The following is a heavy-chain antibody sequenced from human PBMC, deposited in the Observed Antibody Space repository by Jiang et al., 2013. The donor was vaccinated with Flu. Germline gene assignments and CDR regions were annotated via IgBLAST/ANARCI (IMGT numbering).Heavy chain of an antibody. D-gene: IGHD3-10*01. J-gene: IGHJ6*02. V-gene: IGHV3-66*02. Sequence: VQLVESGGGLVQPGGSLRLSCAASGFTVSSNYMSWVRQAPGKGLEWVSVIYSGGSTYYADSVKGRFTISRDNSKNTLYLQMNSLRAEDTAVYYCARDSTSTMVHWYYYYYGMDVWGQGTTVTVSS. CDR1: GFTVSSNY. CDR2: IYSGGST. CDR3: ARDSTSTMVHWYYYYYGMDV.